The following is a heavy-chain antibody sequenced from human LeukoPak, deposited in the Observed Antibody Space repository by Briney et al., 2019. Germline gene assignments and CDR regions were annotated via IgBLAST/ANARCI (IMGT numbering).Heavy chain of an antibody. D-gene: IGHD6-13*01. CDR2: INPSGGST. CDR1: GYTFTYYY. Sequence: GASVKISCKASGYTFTYYYMHWVRQAPGQELEWMGIINPSGGSTTYAQNFQGRVTMTKDTSTNTVYMELSSLRSEDTAIYYCARDQEDGSIWYRDYYQYYGLDVWGKGTTVTVSS. CDR3: ARDQEDGSIWYRDYYQYYGLDV. J-gene: IGHJ6*04. V-gene: IGHV1-46*01.